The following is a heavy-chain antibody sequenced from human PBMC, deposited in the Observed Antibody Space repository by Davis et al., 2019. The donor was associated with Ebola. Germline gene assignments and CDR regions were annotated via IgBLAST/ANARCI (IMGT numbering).Heavy chain of an antibody. CDR2: IIPILGIA. D-gene: IGHD6-6*01. J-gene: IGHJ6*02. CDR1: GGTFSSYA. V-gene: IGHV1-69*04. Sequence: AASVKVSCKASGGTFSSYAISWVRQALGQGLEWMGTIIPILGIANYAQKFQGRVTITADKSTSTAYMELSSVRSEDTAVYYCARVRQLVYGMDVWGQGTTVTVSS. CDR3: ARVRQLVYGMDV.